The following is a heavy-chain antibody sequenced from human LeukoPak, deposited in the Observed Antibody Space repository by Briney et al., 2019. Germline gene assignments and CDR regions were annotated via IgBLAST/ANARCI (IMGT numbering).Heavy chain of an antibody. CDR3: ARSRGYCSSTSCYFLGWFDP. V-gene: IGHV4-38-2*02. J-gene: IGHJ5*02. Sequence: SETLSLTCTVSGYSISSGYYWGWIRQPPGKGLEWIGSIYHSGSTYYNPSLKRRVTISVDTSKNQFSLKLSSVTAADTAVYYCARSRGYCSSTSCYFLGWFDPWGQGTLVTVSS. D-gene: IGHD2-2*01. CDR1: GYSISSGYY. CDR2: IYHSGST.